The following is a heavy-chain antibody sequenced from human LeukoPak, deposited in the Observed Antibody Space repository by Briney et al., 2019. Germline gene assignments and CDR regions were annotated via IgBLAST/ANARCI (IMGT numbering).Heavy chain of an antibody. V-gene: IGHV3-48*01. CDR2: ISSSSSTI. CDR1: GFTFSSYS. Sequence: GGSLRLSCAASGFTFSSYSMNWVRQAPGKGLEWVSYISSSSSTIYYADSVKGRFTISRDNAKNSLYLQMNSLRAEDTAVYYCARDNSSSSPGGDAFDIRGQGTMVTVSS. CDR3: ARDNSSSSPGGDAFDI. D-gene: IGHD6-6*01. J-gene: IGHJ3*02.